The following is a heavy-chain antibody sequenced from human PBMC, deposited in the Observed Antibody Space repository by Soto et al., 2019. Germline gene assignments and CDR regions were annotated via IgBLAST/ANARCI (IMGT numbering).Heavy chain of an antibody. CDR1: GGTFSSYA. CDR2: IIPIFGTA. J-gene: IGHJ4*02. V-gene: IGHV1-69*01. CDR3: ARGMVRGVLYYFDY. Sequence: QVQLVQSGAEVKKPGSSVKVSCKASGGTFSSYAISWVRQAPGQGLDWMGGIIPIFGTANYAQKFQGRVTITADESTSTAYMELSSLRSEDTAVYYCARGMVRGVLYYFDYWGQGTLVTVSS. D-gene: IGHD3-10*01.